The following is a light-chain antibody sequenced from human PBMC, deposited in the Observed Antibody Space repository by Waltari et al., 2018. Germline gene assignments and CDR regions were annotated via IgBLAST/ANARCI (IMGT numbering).Light chain of an antibody. CDR3: MQGTYWPRT. V-gene: IGKV2-30*02. CDR1: QGLVHSDGNTY. Sequence: DVVMTQSQLSLPVTLGQPTSISCSSSQGLVHSDGNTYLNWFQQRPGQSPRRLIYKVSNRDSGVPDRFSGSGSGTDFTLKISRVEAEDVGVYFCMQGTYWPRTFGQGTKVEIK. J-gene: IGKJ1*01. CDR2: KVS.